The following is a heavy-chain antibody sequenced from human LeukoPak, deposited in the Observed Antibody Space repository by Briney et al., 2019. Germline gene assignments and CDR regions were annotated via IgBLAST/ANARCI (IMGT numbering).Heavy chain of an antibody. V-gene: IGHV3-21*01. D-gene: IGHD5-18*01. CDR2: ISSSSSYI. CDR3: ARQDTAMPDY. J-gene: IGHJ4*02. CDR1: GFTFSSYS. Sequence: GRSLRLSCAASGFTFSSYSMNWVRQAPGKGLEWVSSISSSSSYIYYADSVKGRFTISRDNAKNSLYLQMNSLRAEDTAVYYCARQDTAMPDYWGQGTLVTVSS.